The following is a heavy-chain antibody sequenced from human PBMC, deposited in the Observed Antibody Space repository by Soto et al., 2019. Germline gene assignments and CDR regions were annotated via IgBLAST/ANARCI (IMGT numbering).Heavy chain of an antibody. CDR3: SGAESPDTAYVSRY. D-gene: IGHD1-26*01. J-gene: IGHJ4*02. CDR1: GVPFDDFA. CDR2: IRNQSCRETK. V-gene: IGHV3-49*04. Sequence: GSLRLSCAGSGVPFDDFAITWVRQAPGKGLEWVGLIRNQSCRETKEYAAAVDSRLTISRDTSNGIAYLQMNRLNIEVSAVYYCSGAESPDTAYVSRYWGQGTPVTVSS.